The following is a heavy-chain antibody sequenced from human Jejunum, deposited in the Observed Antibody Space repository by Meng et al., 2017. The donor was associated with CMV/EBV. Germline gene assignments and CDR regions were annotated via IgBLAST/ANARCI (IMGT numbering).Heavy chain of an antibody. J-gene: IGHJ4*02. CDR2: IRSKAKSYAT. CDR1: TFSDSG. Sequence: TFSDSGIHWVRQPSGKGLEWIGRIRSKAKSYATAYAESVKGRFTVSRDDSKNMAYLQMDSLKIEDTAVYYCTRLSEDSSGALGAFDSWGQGNLVTVSS. V-gene: IGHV3-73*01. CDR3: TRLSEDSSGALGAFDS. D-gene: IGHD3-22*01.